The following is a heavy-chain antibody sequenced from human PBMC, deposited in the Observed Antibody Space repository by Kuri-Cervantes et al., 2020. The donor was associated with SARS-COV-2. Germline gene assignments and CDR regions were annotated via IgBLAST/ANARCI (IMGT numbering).Heavy chain of an antibody. D-gene: IGHD3-3*01. CDR2: ISYDGSNK. V-gene: IGHV3-30*04. J-gene: IGHJ6*03. CDR1: GFTFSSYA. Sequence: GESLKISCAASGFTFSSYAMHWVRQAPGKGLEWVAVISYDGSNKYYADSVKGRFTISRDNSKNTLYLQMNSLRAEDTAVYYCARDLDDLWSGNEFMDVWGKGTTVTVSS. CDR3: ARDLDDLWSGNEFMDV.